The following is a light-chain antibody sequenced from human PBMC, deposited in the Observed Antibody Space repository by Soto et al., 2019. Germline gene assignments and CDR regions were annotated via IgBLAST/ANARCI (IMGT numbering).Light chain of an antibody. CDR2: AAS. V-gene: IGKV1-6*01. J-gene: IGKJ1*01. CDR1: QGIRND. CDR3: LQDYNYPRT. Sequence: AIQMTQSPSSLSASVGDRVTITCRASQGIRNDLGWYQQKPGKAPKLLLYAASTVHSGVPSRFSGSGSDTDFTTTISSLQPEDFATYYRLQDYNYPRTFGQGTKVEIK.